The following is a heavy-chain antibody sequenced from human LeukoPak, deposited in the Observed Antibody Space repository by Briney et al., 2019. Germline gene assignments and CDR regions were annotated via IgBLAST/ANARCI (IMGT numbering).Heavy chain of an antibody. V-gene: IGHV1-2*02. CDR2: INPNSGGT. Sequence: VASVNVSCRASGDTFTGYYMHWVRQAPGQGLEWMGWINPNSGGTNYAQKFQGRVTMTRDTSISTAYMELSRLRSDDTAVYYCARESSDDVDYWGQGTLVTVSS. CDR3: ARESSDDVDY. D-gene: IGHD6-19*01. CDR1: GDTFTGYY. J-gene: IGHJ4*02.